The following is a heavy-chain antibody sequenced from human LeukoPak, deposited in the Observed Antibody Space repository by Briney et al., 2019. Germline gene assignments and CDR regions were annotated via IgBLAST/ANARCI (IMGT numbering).Heavy chain of an antibody. CDR3: AIRTYYYDSSGYSDY. D-gene: IGHD3-22*01. V-gene: IGHV1-69*04. CDR2: IIPILGIA. CDR1: GGAFSSYA. J-gene: IGHJ4*02. Sequence: SVKVSCKASGGAFSSYAISWVRQAPGQGLEWMGRIIPILGIANYAQKFQGRVTITADKSTSTAYMELSSLRSEDTAVYYCAIRTYYYDSSGYSDYWGQGTLVTVSS.